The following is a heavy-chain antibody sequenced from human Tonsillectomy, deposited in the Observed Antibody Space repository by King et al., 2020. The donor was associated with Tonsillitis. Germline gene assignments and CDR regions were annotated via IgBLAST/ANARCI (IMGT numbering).Heavy chain of an antibody. J-gene: IGHJ4*02. CDR3: AKDLWEMWLDDVGPDY. Sequence: VQLVESGGGVVQPGRSLRLSCAASGFTFSSYGMYWVRQAPGKGLEWVAVISYDGSNKYYADSVKGRFTISRDNYKSTLYLQMNSLRAEDTAVYYCAKDLWEMWLDDVGPDYWGQGTLVTVSS. CDR1: GFTFSSYG. V-gene: IGHV3-30*18. D-gene: IGHD6-19*01. CDR2: ISYDGSNK.